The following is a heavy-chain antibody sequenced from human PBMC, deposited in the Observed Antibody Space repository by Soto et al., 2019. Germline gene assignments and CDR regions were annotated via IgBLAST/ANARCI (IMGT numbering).Heavy chain of an antibody. CDR3: AKWSTDYNAFDA. Sequence: SETLSLTCTVCGGSTSSYYWNWLRQPPGKELEWIAYVYHSGATDYNPSLKSRVTLSVDTSNNQFSLKLNSVTAADTAVYYCAKWSTDYNAFDAWGQGIKVTVSS. CDR1: GGSTSSYY. V-gene: IGHV4-59*01. CDR2: VYHSGAT. J-gene: IGHJ3*01. D-gene: IGHD4-4*01.